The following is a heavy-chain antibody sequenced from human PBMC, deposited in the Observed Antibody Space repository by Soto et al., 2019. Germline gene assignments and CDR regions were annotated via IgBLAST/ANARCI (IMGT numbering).Heavy chain of an antibody. D-gene: IGHD3-22*01. CDR1: GFTFSTYW. Sequence: EVQLVESGGGLVQPGGSLRLSCAASGFTFSTYWMSWVRQAPGKGLEWVANIKQDGSEKWYVDSVKGRFTISRDNAKNSLFLQRNSLRVGHTAVYYCERGDYHDSSGPFSDAFDVWGQGTMVTVSS. V-gene: IGHV3-7*04. J-gene: IGHJ3*01. CDR3: ERGDYHDSSGPFSDAFDV. CDR2: IKQDGSEK.